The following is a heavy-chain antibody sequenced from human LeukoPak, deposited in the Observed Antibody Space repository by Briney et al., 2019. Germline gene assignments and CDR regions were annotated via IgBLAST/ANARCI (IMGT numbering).Heavy chain of an antibody. CDR1: GFIFSDYY. Sequence: QSGGSLRLSCPASGFIFSDYYMSWIRQAPGKGLEWVSYISSSSSYINYADSVKGRFTIPRDNAKNSLYLQMNSLRAEDTAVYYCARVSYGDSGYFDYWGQGTLVTVSS. CDR2: ISSSSSYI. CDR3: ARVSYGDSGYFDY. V-gene: IGHV3-11*06. J-gene: IGHJ4*02. D-gene: IGHD4-17*01.